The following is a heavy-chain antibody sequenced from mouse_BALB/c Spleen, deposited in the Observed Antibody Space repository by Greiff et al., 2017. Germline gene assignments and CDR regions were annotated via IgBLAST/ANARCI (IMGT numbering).Heavy chain of an antibody. Sequence: VQLQQSGTVLARPGASVKMSCKASGYSFTSYWMHWVKQRPGQGLEWIGAIYPGNSDTSYNQKFKGKAKLTAVTSASTAYMELSSLTNEDSAVYYCTRSLFITTVAGFAYWGQGTLVTVSA. CDR3: TRSLFITTVAGFAY. J-gene: IGHJ3*01. CDR1: GYSFTSYW. CDR2: IYPGNSDT. V-gene: IGHV1-5*01. D-gene: IGHD1-1*01.